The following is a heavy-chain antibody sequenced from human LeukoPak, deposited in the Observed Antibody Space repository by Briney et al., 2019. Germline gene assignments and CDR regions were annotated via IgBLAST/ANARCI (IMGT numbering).Heavy chain of an antibody. V-gene: IGHV4-59*08. J-gene: IGHJ4*02. CDR2: VYYSGST. Sequence: PSETLSLTCTVSGGSISSHYWSWIRQPPGKGLEWIGCVYYSGSTIYNPSLKSRITISVDTSKNQFSLQLTSVTAADTAIYFCARRGGSGSWYYFDYWGQGTLVTVSS. CDR3: ARRGGSGSWYYFDY. D-gene: IGHD3-10*01. CDR1: GGSISSHY.